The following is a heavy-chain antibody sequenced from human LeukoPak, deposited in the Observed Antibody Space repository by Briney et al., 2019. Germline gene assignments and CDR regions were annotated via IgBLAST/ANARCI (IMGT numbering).Heavy chain of an antibody. CDR1: GYPISSAYY. V-gene: IGHV4-38-2*01. CDR2: LYHPDTT. J-gene: IGHJ6*03. Sequence: SETLSLTCSVSGYPISSAYYWVRIRQPQGKGLVWIGSLYHPDTTYYNASLKSRVTMSVDTSRNQFSLKLSFVTGADAAVYYCARQSDSYYYYYVDLWGTGTTVTVSS. CDR3: ARQSDSYYYYYVDL.